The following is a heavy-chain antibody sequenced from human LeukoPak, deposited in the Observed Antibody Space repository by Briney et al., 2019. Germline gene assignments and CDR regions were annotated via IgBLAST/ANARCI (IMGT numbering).Heavy chain of an antibody. CDR1: GGSISSSSYY. CDR3: ARHEGSGFGVVITPYYFDY. V-gene: IGHV4-39*01. J-gene: IGHJ4*02. CDR2: YYYSRST. Sequence: SETLSLTCTVSGGSISSSSYYWGWIRQPPGKGLEWIGSYYYSRSTYYNPSLKSRVTISVDTSKNQFSLKLSSVTAADTAVYYCARHEGSGFGVVITPYYFDYWGQGTLVTVSS. D-gene: IGHD3-3*01.